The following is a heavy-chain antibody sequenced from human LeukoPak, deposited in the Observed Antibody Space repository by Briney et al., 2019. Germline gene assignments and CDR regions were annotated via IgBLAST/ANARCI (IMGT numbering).Heavy chain of an antibody. CDR2: INSDGSST. Sequence: GGSLRLSCAASGFTFSSYWMHWVRQAPGKGLVWVSRINSDGSSTSYADSVKGRFTISRDNAKNTLYLQMNSLRAEDTAVYYCARGQYYYDSSGYYFVSIPHDYWGQGTLVTVSS. V-gene: IGHV3-74*01. J-gene: IGHJ4*02. CDR1: GFTFSSYW. D-gene: IGHD3-22*01. CDR3: ARGQYYYDSSGYYFVSIPHDY.